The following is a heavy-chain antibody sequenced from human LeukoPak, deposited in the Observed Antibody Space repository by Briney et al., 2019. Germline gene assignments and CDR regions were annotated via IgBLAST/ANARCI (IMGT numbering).Heavy chain of an antibody. V-gene: IGHV4-39*07. Sequence: SETLSLTCTVSGGSISSSSYYWGWIRQPPVKGLEWIGSIYYSGSTYYNPSLKSRVTISVDTSKNQFSLKLSSVTAADTAVYYCARGRGAYGNWFDPWGQGTLVTVSS. CDR3: ARGRGAYGNWFDP. D-gene: IGHD3-16*01. CDR1: GGSISSSSYY. J-gene: IGHJ5*02. CDR2: IYYSGST.